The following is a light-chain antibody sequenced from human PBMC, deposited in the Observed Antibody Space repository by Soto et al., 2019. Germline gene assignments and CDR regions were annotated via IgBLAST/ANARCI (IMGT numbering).Light chain of an antibody. CDR2: KAS. CDR1: QSISSW. Sequence: DIQMTQSPSTLSASVGDRVTITCRASQSISSWLAWYQQKPGKAPKLLIYKASTLESGVPARFSGSGSGTEFTLTISSLQPDDFAIYYCQQYNMYSETFGQGTKVEVK. V-gene: IGKV1-5*03. CDR3: QQYNMYSET. J-gene: IGKJ1*01.